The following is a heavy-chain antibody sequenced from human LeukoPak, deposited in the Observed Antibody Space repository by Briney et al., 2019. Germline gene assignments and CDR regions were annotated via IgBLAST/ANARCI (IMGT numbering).Heavy chain of an antibody. CDR3: AGVSGYCSGGSCHRSYYYYMDV. CDR2: LYNNGST. Sequence: KASETLSLTCTVSGGSISSFYWGWIRQPPGKGLEWIGYLYNNGSTNYNPSLKSRVTMSVDTSKNQFSLKLSSVTAADTAVYYCAGVSGYCSGGSCHRSYYYYMDVWGKGTTVTISS. V-gene: IGHV4-59*12. D-gene: IGHD2-15*01. J-gene: IGHJ6*03. CDR1: GGSISSFY.